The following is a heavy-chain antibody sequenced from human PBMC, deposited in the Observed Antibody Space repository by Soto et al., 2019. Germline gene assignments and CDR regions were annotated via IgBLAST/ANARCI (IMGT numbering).Heavy chain of an antibody. CDR2: IYYSGST. D-gene: IGHD3-22*01. J-gene: IGHJ4*02. V-gene: IGHV4-39*01. CDR3: ARPRYYYDSSGHYFDY. Sequence: SETLSLTCTVSGGSISSSSYYWGWIRQPPGKGLEWIGSIYYSGSTYYNPSLKSRVTISVDTSKNQFSLKLSSVTAADTAVYYCARPRYYYDSSGHYFDYWGQGTLVTVSS. CDR1: GGSISSSSYY.